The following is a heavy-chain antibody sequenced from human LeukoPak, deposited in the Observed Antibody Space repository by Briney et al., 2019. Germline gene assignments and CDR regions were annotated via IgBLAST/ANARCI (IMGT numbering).Heavy chain of an antibody. CDR1: GYTFTSYY. V-gene: IGHV1-46*01. J-gene: IGHJ4*02. Sequence: GASVKVSCKASGYTFTSYYMHWVRQAPGQGLEWMGIINPSGGSTSYAQKFQGRVTMTRDTSTSTVYMELSSLRSEDTAVYYCARETSPLYIVVVPAALDYWGQGTLVTVSS. CDR3: ARETSPLYIVVVPAALDY. D-gene: IGHD2-2*01. CDR2: INPSGGST.